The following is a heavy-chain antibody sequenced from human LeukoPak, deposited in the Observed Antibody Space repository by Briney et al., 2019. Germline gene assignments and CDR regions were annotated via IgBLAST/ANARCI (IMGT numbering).Heavy chain of an antibody. V-gene: IGHV3-23*01. CDR2: ISGSGGST. D-gene: IGHD2-2*01. Sequence: PGGSLRLSCAASGFTFSSNAMSWVRQAPGKGLEWVSAISGSGGSTYYADSVKGRFTISRDNSKNTLYLQMNSLRAEDTAVYYCAKIPRYCSSTSCFDYWGQGTLVTVSS. CDR3: AKIPRYCSSTSCFDY. J-gene: IGHJ4*02. CDR1: GFTFSSNA.